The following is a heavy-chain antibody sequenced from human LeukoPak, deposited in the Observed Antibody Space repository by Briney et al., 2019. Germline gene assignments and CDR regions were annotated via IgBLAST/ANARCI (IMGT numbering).Heavy chain of an antibody. J-gene: IGHJ4*02. Sequence: GGSLRLSCAASGFTFSSYSMNWVRQAPGKGLEWVSFISTSSSYIYYADSVKGRFTISRDNAKNSLYLQMNSLRAEDTAVYYCATEGYFSGGSCYSFDYWGQGTLVTVSS. CDR2: ISTSSSYI. CDR1: GFTFSSYS. V-gene: IGHV3-21*01. CDR3: ATEGYFSGGSCYSFDY. D-gene: IGHD2-15*01.